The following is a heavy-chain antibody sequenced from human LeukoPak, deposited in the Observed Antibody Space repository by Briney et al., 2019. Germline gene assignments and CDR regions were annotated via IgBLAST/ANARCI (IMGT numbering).Heavy chain of an antibody. CDR3: ARDPGHPWEQLTAAFDI. CDR1: GYTFTGYY. J-gene: IGHJ3*02. CDR2: INPNSGGT. Sequence: ASVKVSCKASGYTFTGYYMHWVRQAPGQGLEWMGWINPNSGGTNYAQKFQGRVTMTRDTSISTAYMELSRLRSDDTAVYYCARDPGHPWEQLTAAFDIWGQGAMVTVSS. D-gene: IGHD1-26*01. V-gene: IGHV1-2*02.